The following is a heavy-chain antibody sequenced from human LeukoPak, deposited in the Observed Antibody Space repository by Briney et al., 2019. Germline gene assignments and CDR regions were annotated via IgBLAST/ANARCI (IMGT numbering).Heavy chain of an antibody. Sequence: PGRSLRLSCAASGFTLSSYAMSWVRQAPGQGLEWVSTIDGSGHDTSYADAVKGRFTIARDNSNNPLYLQMNSLRAEDTVVFYGAKVPRYSGYDPYFDYWGRGTLVTVSS. V-gene: IGHV3-23*01. CDR2: IDGSGHDT. CDR3: AKVPRYSGYDPYFDY. D-gene: IGHD5-12*01. CDR1: GFTLSSYA. J-gene: IGHJ4*02.